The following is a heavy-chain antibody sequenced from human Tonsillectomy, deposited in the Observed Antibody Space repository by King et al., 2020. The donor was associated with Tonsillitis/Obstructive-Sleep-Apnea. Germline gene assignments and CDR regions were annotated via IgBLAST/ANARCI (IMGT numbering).Heavy chain of an antibody. J-gene: IGHJ3*02. Sequence: VQLQQWGAGLLKPSETLSLTCAVYGGSFSGYYWSWIRQPPGKGLEWIGEINHSGSPNYNPSLKSRGPISVDTSKNQFSLKLSSVTAAATAVYYCARGTYDAFDIWGQGTMVTVSS. CDR3: ARGTYDAFDI. CDR1: GGSFSGYY. V-gene: IGHV4-34*01. CDR2: INHSGSP.